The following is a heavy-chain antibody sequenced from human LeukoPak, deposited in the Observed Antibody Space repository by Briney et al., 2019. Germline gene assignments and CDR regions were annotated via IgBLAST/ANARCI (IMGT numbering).Heavy chain of an antibody. CDR2: IYYSGST. V-gene: IGHV4-59*01. CDR3: ARRRVAVGGTIAFDI. Sequence: SETLSLTCTVSGGSISSYYWSWIRQPPGKGLEWIGYIYYSGSTNYNPSLKSRVTISVDTSKNQFSLKLSSVTAADTAVYYCARRRVAVGGTIAFDIWGQGTMVTVSS. D-gene: IGHD6-19*01. J-gene: IGHJ3*02. CDR1: GGSISSYY.